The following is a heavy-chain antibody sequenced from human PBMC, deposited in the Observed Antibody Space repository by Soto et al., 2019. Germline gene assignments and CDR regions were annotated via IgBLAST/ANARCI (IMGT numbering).Heavy chain of an antibody. J-gene: IGHJ4*02. V-gene: IGHV3-7*01. CDR3: ASVSGYDDFDY. Sequence: GGSLRLSCAASGFTFSSYWRSWVRQAPGKGLERVANIKQDGSEKYYVDSVKGRFTISRDNAKNSLYLQMNSLRAEDTAVYYCASVSGYDDFDYWGQGTLVTVSS. CDR1: GFTFSSYW. D-gene: IGHD5-12*01. CDR2: IKQDGSEK.